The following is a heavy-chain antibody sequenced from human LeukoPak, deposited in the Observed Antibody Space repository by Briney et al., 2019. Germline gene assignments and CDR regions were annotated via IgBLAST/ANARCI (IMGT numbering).Heavy chain of an antibody. CDR3: ARYIATTGGFH. V-gene: IGHV4-38-2*01. J-gene: IGHJ4*02. CDR1: GYSIRSGYH. CDR2: TYHTGTT. D-gene: IGHD2-8*02. Sequence: SETLSLTCAVSGYSIRSGYHWGWIRQAPGKGLEWIGNTYHTGTTYYNPSLKSRVTISVDTSENHFSLHLSSVIAADTATYYCARYIATTGGFHWGQGTLVTVSS.